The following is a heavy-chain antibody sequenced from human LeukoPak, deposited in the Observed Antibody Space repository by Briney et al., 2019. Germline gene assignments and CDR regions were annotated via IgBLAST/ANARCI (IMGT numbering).Heavy chain of an antibody. Sequence: GRSLRLSCAASGFTFSSYAMHWVRQAPGKGLEWVAVISYDGSNKYYADSVKGRFTISRDNSKNTVYMQINSLRAEDTDVYYCARGGSSSSWNYYMDVWGKGTTVTVSS. D-gene: IGHD6-13*01. CDR1: GFTFSSYA. J-gene: IGHJ6*03. CDR2: ISYDGSNK. V-gene: IGHV3-30-3*01. CDR3: ARGGSSSSWNYYMDV.